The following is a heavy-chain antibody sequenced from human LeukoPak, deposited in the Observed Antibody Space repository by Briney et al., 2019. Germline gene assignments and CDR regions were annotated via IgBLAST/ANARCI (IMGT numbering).Heavy chain of an antibody. V-gene: IGHV1-24*01. CDR1: GYTLTELS. CDR3: ATDRPVGHYYYGMDV. Sequence: ASVKVSCKVSGYTLTELSMHWVRQAPGEGLEWGGGFDPEDGETIYAQKFQGRVTMTEDTSTDTAYMELSSLRSEDTAVYYCATDRPVGHYYYGMDVWGQGTTVTVPS. CDR2: FDPEDGET. J-gene: IGHJ6*02. D-gene: IGHD4-23*01.